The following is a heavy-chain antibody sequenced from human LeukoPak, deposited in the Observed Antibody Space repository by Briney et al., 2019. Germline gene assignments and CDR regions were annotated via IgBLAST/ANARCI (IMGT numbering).Heavy chain of an antibody. J-gene: IGHJ4*02. CDR3: IKDRSGTCSFDY. Sequence: GGSLRLSCAASGFTFSRYSTHWARQAPGKGLEYVSTSGGATYYADSVKGRFTISRDNAKNTLYLQMSSLRAEDTAVYYCIKDRSGTCSFDYEVQGHGITVSS. CDR1: GFTFSRYS. V-gene: IGHV3-64D*09. CDR2: SGGAT. D-gene: IGHD3/OR15-3a*01.